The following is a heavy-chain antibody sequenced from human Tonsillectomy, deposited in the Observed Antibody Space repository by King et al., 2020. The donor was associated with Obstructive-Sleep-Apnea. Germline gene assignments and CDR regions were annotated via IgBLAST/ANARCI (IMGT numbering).Heavy chain of an antibody. D-gene: IGHD6-13*01. CDR2: INPSGGST. CDR3: AKAAAAAGNHWYFDL. J-gene: IGHJ2*01. CDR1: GYTFTSYY. Sequence: QLVQSGAEVKKPGASVKVSCKASGYTFTSYYIHWVRQAPGQGLEWMGIINPSGGSTSYAQKFQGRVTMTRDTSTSTVYMELSGLRSEDTAVYYCAKAAAAAGNHWYFDLWGRGTLVTVSS. V-gene: IGHV1-46*01.